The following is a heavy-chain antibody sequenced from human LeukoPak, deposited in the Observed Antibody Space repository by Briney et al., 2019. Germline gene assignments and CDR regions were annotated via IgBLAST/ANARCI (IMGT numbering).Heavy chain of an antibody. D-gene: IGHD3-10*01. J-gene: IGHJ4*02. CDR1: GFTFTSSA. CDR2: IVVGSGNT. Sequence: SVKVSCKASGFTFTSSAVQWVRQARGQRLEWIGWIVVGSGNTNYAQKFQERVTITRDMSTSTAYMELSSLRSEDTAVYYCAAGESFFAGFDYWGQGTLVTVSS. V-gene: IGHV1-58*01. CDR3: AAGESFFAGFDY.